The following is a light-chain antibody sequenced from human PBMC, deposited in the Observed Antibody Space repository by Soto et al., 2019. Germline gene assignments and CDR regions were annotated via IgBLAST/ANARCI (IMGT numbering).Light chain of an antibody. V-gene: IGKV1D-13*01. Sequence: AIQMTQSPSSLSASVGDRVAISCRASQDIRNTLAWYQQKPGEAPKLLIYKATNLQSGVPSRFSGSGSGTDFSLTISSLQPEDSATYFCQQYNDFQYTFGPGTKLEI. CDR3: QQYNDFQYT. J-gene: IGKJ2*01. CDR1: QDIRNT. CDR2: KAT.